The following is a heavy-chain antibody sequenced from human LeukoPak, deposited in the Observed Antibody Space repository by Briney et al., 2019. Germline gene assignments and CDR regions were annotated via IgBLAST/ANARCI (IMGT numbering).Heavy chain of an antibody. V-gene: IGHV4-34*01. J-gene: IGHJ4*02. CDR2: INHLGNT. CDR1: GGSFRNYF. D-gene: IGHD3-9*01. CDR3: ASQTGYRDY. Sequence: PSETLSLTCGVYGGSFRNYFWTWIRQPPGKGLEWIGEINHLGNTNYNPSLKSRVTMSVDTSKNQFSLKLSSVTAADTAVYYCASQTGYRDYWGQGTLVTVSS.